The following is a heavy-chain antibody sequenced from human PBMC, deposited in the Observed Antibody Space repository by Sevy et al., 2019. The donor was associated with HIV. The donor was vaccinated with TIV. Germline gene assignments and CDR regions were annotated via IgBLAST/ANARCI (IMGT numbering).Heavy chain of an antibody. CDR3: AKDRATRTYYYGMDV. J-gene: IGHJ6*02. Sequence: GGSLRLSCAASGFTFSTYGMHWVRQAPGKGLEWVAFISYDGSDKYYADSVKGRFTISRDNSKNTLYLQMNSLRAEDAAVYYCAKDRATRTYYYGMDVWGQGTTVTVSS. D-gene: IGHD4-17*01. V-gene: IGHV3-30*18. CDR2: ISYDGSDK. CDR1: GFTFSTYG.